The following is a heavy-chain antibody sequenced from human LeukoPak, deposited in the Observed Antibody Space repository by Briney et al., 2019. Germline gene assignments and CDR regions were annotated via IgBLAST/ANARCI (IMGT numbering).Heavy chain of an antibody. J-gene: IGHJ4*02. CDR2: IHSTGNT. Sequence: SETLSLTCTVSGGSISGSYWSWFRQPPGERLEWIAYIHSTGNTNYNPSLKSRLTISVDTSKNQFSLRLTSVTAADTAVYYCARHQNSGSYPLDHWGQGTLVTVSS. CDR3: ARHQNSGSYPLDH. CDR1: GGSISGSY. D-gene: IGHD3-10*01. V-gene: IGHV4-59*08.